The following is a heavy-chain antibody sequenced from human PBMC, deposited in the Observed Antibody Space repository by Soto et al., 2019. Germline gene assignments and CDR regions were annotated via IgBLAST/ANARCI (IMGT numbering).Heavy chain of an antibody. J-gene: IGHJ5*02. CDR2: INPNSGGT. Sequence: QVQLVQSGAEVKKPGASVKVSCKASGYTFTGYCMHWVRQAPGQGLEWMGWINPNSGGTNYAQKFQGWVTMTRDTSISTAYMELSRLRSDDTAVYYCARESLTYCSGGSCYSGWFDPWGQGTLVTVSS. V-gene: IGHV1-2*04. D-gene: IGHD2-15*01. CDR3: ARESLTYCSGGSCYSGWFDP. CDR1: GYTFTGYC.